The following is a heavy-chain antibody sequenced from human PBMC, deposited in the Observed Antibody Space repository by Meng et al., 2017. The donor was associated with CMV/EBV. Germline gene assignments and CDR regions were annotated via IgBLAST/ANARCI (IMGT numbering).Heavy chain of an antibody. CDR3: ARCCLGDNYDFWSGYFNYYYYYGMDV. Sequence: SETLSLTCTVSGYSISSGYYWGWIRQPPGKGLEWIGSIYHSRSTYYNPSLKSRVTISVDTSKNQFSLKLSSVTAADTAVYYCARCCLGDNYDFWSGYFNYYYYYGMDVWGQGATVTVSS. CDR1: GYSISSGYY. J-gene: IGHJ6*02. D-gene: IGHD3-3*01. CDR2: IYHSRST. V-gene: IGHV4-38-2*02.